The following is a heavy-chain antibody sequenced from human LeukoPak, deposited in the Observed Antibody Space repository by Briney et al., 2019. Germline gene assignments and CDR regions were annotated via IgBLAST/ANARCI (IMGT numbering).Heavy chain of an antibody. D-gene: IGHD3-22*01. Sequence: ASVKVSCKASGYTFTGYYMHWVRQAPGQGLEWMGWIIPNSGGTNYAQKFQGRVTMTRDTSISTAYMELSRLRSDDTAVYYCARVAVPYYYDSSGYLTYFDYWGQGTLVTVSS. CDR2: IIPNSGGT. J-gene: IGHJ4*02. CDR1: GYTFTGYY. CDR3: ARVAVPYYYDSSGYLTYFDY. V-gene: IGHV1-2*02.